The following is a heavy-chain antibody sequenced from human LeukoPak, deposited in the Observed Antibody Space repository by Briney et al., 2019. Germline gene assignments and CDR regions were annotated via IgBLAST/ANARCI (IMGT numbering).Heavy chain of an antibody. V-gene: IGHV4-59*08. D-gene: IGHD3-22*01. CDR2: IYYRGST. J-gene: IGHJ6*02. Sequence: SETLSLTCNVSDGSISSYYWTWIRQPPGKGLEWIGYIYYRGSTNYNPSLKSRVTISVDTSNSQFSLNLSSVTATDTAVYYCAGMSSGYYYGMDVWGQGTTVTASS. CDR3: AGMSSGYYYGMDV. CDR1: DGSISSYY.